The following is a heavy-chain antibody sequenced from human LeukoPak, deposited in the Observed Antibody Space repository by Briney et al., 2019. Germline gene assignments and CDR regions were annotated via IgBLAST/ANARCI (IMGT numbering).Heavy chain of an antibody. Sequence: SETLSLTCTVSGDSISNIYYYCAWIRQPPGKGLEWIGGINYSGPTYYNPSLRRRATKSLSPAKNSSSRKFTSLTPAGPAITYRARDQWFRAAVASRGIDYWGQGKLVTVS. CDR3: ARDQWFRAAVASRGIDY. CDR1: GDSISNIYYY. V-gene: IGHV4-39*07. J-gene: IGHJ4*02. CDR2: INYSGPT. D-gene: IGHD6-19*01.